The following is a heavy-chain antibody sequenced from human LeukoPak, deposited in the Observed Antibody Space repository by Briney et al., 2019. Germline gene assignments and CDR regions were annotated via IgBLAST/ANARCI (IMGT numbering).Heavy chain of an antibody. Sequence: GGSLRLSCAASGFTFSSYAMSWVRQAPGKGLEWVSAISGSGGSTYYADSVKGRFTISRDNSKNTLYLQMNSLRAEDTAVYYCAKDRVRRFGELPGYFDYWGQGTLVTVSS. CDR3: AKDRVRRFGELPGYFDY. CDR2: ISGSGGST. J-gene: IGHJ4*02. D-gene: IGHD3-10*01. CDR1: GFTFSSYA. V-gene: IGHV3-23*01.